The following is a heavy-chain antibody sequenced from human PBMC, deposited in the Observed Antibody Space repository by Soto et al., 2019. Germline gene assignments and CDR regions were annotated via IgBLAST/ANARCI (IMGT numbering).Heavy chain of an antibody. D-gene: IGHD3-22*01. CDR3: AKDGRHITMIVVVPYYFDY. CDR2: ISGSGGST. J-gene: IGHJ4*02. CDR1: GFTFSSYA. V-gene: IGHV3-23*01. Sequence: GGSLRLSCAASGFTFSSYAMSWVRQSPGKGLEWVSAISGSGGSTYYADSVKGRFTISRDNSKNTLYLQMNSLRAEDTAVYYCAKDGRHITMIVVVPYYFDYWGQGTLVTVSS.